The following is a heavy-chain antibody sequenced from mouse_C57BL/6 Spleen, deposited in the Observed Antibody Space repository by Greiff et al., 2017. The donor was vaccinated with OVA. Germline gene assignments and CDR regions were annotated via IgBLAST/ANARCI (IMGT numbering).Heavy chain of an antibody. Sequence: VQLQQPGAELVKPGASVKLSCKASGYTFTSYWMHWVKQRPGQGLEWIGMIHPNSGSTNYNEKFKSKATLTVDKSSSTAYMQLSSLTSEDSAVYYCARGDYDYDFFFAYWGQGTLVTVSA. V-gene: IGHV1-64*01. J-gene: IGHJ3*01. CDR2: IHPNSGST. CDR1: GYTFTSYW. D-gene: IGHD2-4*01. CDR3: ARGDYDYDFFFAY.